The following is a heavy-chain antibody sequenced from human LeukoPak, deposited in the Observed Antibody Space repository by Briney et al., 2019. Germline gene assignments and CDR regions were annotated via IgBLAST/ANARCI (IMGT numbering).Heavy chain of an antibody. V-gene: IGHV3-30*03. CDR3: ARGGAGDYYMDV. CDR2: ISYDGSNK. CDR1: GFTFSSYG. J-gene: IGHJ6*03. D-gene: IGHD6-19*01. Sequence: GGSLRLSCAASGFTFSSYGMHWVRQAPGKGLEWVAVISYDGSNKYYADSVKGRFTISRDNSKNTLYLQMNSLRAEDTAVYYCARGGAGDYYMDVWGKGTTVTVSS.